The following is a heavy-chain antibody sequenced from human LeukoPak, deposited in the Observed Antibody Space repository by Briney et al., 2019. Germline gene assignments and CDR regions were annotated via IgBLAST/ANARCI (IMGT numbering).Heavy chain of an antibody. D-gene: IGHD3-10*01. Sequence: PGGSLRLSCAASEFTFSSYSLNWVRQAPGKGLEWVSSISISSNYIYYADSVKGRFTISRGNAKNSLYLQMNSLRAEDTAVYYCARDKGYGSGSYSDYWGQGTLVTVSS. CDR3: ARDKGYGSGSYSDY. J-gene: IGHJ4*02. CDR2: ISISSNYI. V-gene: IGHV3-21*01. CDR1: EFTFSSYS.